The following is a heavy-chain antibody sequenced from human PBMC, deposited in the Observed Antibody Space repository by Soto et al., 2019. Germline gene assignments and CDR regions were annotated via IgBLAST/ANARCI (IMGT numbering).Heavy chain of an antibody. CDR3: AKDPSSRVRRYSYGYVHYYGMDV. CDR2: ISYDGSNK. D-gene: IGHD5-18*01. V-gene: IGHV3-30*18. J-gene: IGHJ6*02. CDR1: GFTFSSYG. Sequence: GGSLRLSCAASGFTFSSYGMHRVRQAPGKGLEWVAVISYDGSNKYYADSVKGRFTISRDNSKNTLYLQMNSLRAEDTAVYYCAKDPSSRVRRYSYGYVHYYGMDVWGQGTTVTVSS.